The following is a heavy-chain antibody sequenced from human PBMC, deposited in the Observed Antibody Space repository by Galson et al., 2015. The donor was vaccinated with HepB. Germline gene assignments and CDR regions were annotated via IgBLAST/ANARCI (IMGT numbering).Heavy chain of an antibody. V-gene: IGHV4-34*01. CDR2: VNHRGST. J-gene: IGHJ4*02. D-gene: IGHD5-18*01. CDR3: ARLEYTYGYSFSY. Sequence: WIGEVNHRGSTNFNPSLESRPTMSVDTSKNQVSLTLNSVTAADTAVYYCARLEYTYGYSFSYWGQGTLVSVSS.